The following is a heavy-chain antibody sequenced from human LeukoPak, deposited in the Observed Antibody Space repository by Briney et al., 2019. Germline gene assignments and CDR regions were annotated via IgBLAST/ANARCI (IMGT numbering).Heavy chain of an antibody. Sequence: AGSLRLSCAASGFTFSSYDINWVRQAPGKGLEWVSYISGSGTTIYYADSVKGRFTISRDNAKNSLYLQMNSLRAEDTAVYSCARVTQSPLSGYFEFWGQGTLVTVSS. CDR2: ISGSGTTI. D-gene: IGHD2-21*02. CDR1: GFTFSSYD. V-gene: IGHV3-48*03. J-gene: IGHJ4*02. CDR3: ARVTQSPLSGYFEF.